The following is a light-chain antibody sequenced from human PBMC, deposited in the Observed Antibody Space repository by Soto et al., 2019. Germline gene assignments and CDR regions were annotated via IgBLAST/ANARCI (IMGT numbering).Light chain of an antibody. V-gene: IGLV1-36*01. J-gene: IGLJ3*02. CDR3: GAWDDSLNGWV. Sequence: QSVLTQPPSVSAGPGQRVTISCSGSSSNIGKNNVNWYQQLPGQAPKLVIYYDDLLASGVSDRISGSRSDTSASLAITGLQSEDEADYYCGAWDDSLNGWVFDGGTKLTVL. CDR2: YDD. CDR1: SSNIGKNN.